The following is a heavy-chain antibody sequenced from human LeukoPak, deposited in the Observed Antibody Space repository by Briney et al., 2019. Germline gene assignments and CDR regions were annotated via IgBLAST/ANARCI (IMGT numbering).Heavy chain of an antibody. V-gene: IGHV3-23*01. CDR1: GFAFDEYT. J-gene: IGHJ4*02. CDR2: MSWNGHST. Sequence: PGGSLRLSCVASGFAFDEYTFNWVRQAPGKGLEWVSLMSWNGHSTYYADSVKGRFTISRDNSKNTLYLQMNGLRAEDTAVYYCALNGHNYYDSSGYYIDYWGQGTLVTVSS. D-gene: IGHD3-22*01. CDR3: ALNGHNYYDSSGYYIDY.